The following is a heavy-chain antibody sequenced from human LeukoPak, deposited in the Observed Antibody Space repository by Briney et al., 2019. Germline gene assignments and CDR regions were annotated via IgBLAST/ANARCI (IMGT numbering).Heavy chain of an antibody. CDR3: AKGGTYSPSGYVDY. V-gene: IGHV3-23*01. CDR1: GFTFSIYA. J-gene: IGHJ4*02. Sequence: TGGSLRLSCAASGFTFSIYAMNWVRQAPGKGLEWVSVISGSDDSTYYADSVKGRFTISRDTSKNTLYFQMNSLRAEDTAVYFCAKGGTYSPSGYVDYWGQGTLVTVSS. D-gene: IGHD1-26*01. CDR2: ISGSDDST.